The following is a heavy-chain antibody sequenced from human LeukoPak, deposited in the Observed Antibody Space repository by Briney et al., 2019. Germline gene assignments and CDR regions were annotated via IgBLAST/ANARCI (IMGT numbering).Heavy chain of an antibody. D-gene: IGHD1-26*01. CDR2: IYYSGST. Sequence: SETLSLTCTVSGGSISSGDFYWSWIRQPPGKGLEWIGYIYYSGSTYYNPSLKSRVTISVDTSKNQFSLKLSSVTAADTAVYYCARERRVGIDYWGQGTLVTVSS. CDR1: GGSISSGDFY. J-gene: IGHJ4*02. CDR3: ARERRVGIDY. V-gene: IGHV4-30-4*01.